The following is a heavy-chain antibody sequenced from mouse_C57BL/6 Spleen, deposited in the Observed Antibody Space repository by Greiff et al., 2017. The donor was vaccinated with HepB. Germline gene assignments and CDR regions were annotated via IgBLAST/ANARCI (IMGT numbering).Heavy chain of an antibody. CDR3: ARSEDYDWAWFAY. CDR2: IYPRSGNT. D-gene: IGHD2-4*01. V-gene: IGHV1-81*01. Sequence: LVESGAELARPGASVKLSCKASGYTFTSYGISWVKQRTGQGLEWIGEIYPRSGNTYYNEKFKGKATLTADKSSSTAYMELRSLTSEDSAVYFCARSEDYDWAWFAYWGQGTLVTVSA. CDR1: GYTFTSYG. J-gene: IGHJ3*01.